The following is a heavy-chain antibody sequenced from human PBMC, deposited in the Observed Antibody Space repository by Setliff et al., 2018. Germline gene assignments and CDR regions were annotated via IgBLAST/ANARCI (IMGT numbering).Heavy chain of an antibody. V-gene: IGHV3-30*07. Sequence: GGSLRLSCAASEFTFRNYYMHWVRQAPGKGLAVISYDGINKYYADSVRGRFTISRYNAKNILYLQMNSLRVEDTAVYYCARLSIKSGGGPYYNYYYMDVWGKGTTVTVSS. J-gene: IGHJ6*03. CDR2: ISYDGINK. CDR3: ARLSIKSGGGPYYNYYYMDV. CDR1: EFTFRNYY. D-gene: IGHD3-16*01.